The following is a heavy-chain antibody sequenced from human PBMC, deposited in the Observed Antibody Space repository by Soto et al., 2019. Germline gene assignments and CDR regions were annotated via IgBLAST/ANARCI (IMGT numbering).Heavy chain of an antibody. D-gene: IGHD2-2*03. V-gene: IGHV3-30*18. CDR2: ISYDGSNK. CDR3: AKNLDRRKTWFDP. J-gene: IGHJ5*02. Sequence: GGSLRLSCAASGFTFSSYGMHWVRQAPGKGLEWVAVISYDGSNKYYADSVKGRFTISRDNSKNTLYLQMNSLRAEDTAVYYWAKNLDRRKTWFDPWGQETRVTVSS. CDR1: GFTFSSYG.